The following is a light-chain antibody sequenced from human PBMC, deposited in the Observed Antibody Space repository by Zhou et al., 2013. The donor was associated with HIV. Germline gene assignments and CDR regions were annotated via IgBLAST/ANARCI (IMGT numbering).Light chain of an antibody. V-gene: IGKV3-15*01. CDR3: QQYNNWPPLT. Sequence: EILMTQSPATLSVSPGERATLSCRASQSVSSNLAWYQQKPGQAPRLLIYGASTRATGIPARFSGGGSGTEFTLTISSVQSEDFAVYYCQQYNNWPPLTFGGGTKVEIK. CDR1: QSVSSN. J-gene: IGKJ4*01. CDR2: GAS.